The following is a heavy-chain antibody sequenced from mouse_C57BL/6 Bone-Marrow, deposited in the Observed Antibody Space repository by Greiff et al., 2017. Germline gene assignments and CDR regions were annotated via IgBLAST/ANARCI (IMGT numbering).Heavy chain of an antibody. CDR1: GYTFTSYD. Sequence: QVQLKESGPELVKPGASVKLCCKASGYTFTSYDINWVKQRPGQGLEWIGWIYPRDGSTKYNEKFKGKATLTVDTSSSTAYMELHSLTSEDSAVYFCARDYGSSYWYFDVWGTGTTVTVSS. D-gene: IGHD1-1*01. J-gene: IGHJ1*03. V-gene: IGHV1-85*01. CDR3: ARDYGSSYWYFDV. CDR2: IYPRDGST.